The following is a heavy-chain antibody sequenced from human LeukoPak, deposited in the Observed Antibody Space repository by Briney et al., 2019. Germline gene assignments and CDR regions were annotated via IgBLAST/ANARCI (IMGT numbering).Heavy chain of an antibody. CDR2: ISGSGGST. Sequence: GGSLRLSCVASRFTFSSYAMSWVRQAPGKGLEWVSAISGSGGSTYYADSVKGRFTISRDNSKNTLYLQMNSLRAEDTAVYYCANFYCSGGSCYSWGQGTLVTVSS. CDR3: ANFYCSGGSCYS. V-gene: IGHV3-23*01. CDR1: RFTFSSYA. D-gene: IGHD2-15*01. J-gene: IGHJ4*02.